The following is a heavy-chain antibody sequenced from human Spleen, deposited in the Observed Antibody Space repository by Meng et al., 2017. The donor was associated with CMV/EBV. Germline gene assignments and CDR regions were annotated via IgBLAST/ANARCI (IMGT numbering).Heavy chain of an antibody. CDR2: IYYTGST. J-gene: IGHJ4*02. V-gene: IGHV4-59*12. CDR1: GGSISTYY. CDR3: ARVEGAVIAVAGTPFDY. D-gene: IGHD6-19*01. Sequence: SETLSLTCSVSGGSISTYYWSWIRQPPGKGLEWLGYIYYTGSTHYNSALKIRVTIPVDTSKNQFSLKLNSVTAADTALYYCARVEGAVIAVAGTPFDYWGRGTLVTVSS.